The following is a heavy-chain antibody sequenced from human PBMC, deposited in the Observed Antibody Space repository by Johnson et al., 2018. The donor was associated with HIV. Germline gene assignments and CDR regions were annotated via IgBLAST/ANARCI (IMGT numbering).Heavy chain of an antibody. CDR2: ISWNSGSI. Sequence: VQLVESGGGLVQPGRSLRLSCAASGFTFDDYAMHWVRQAPGKGLEWVSGISWNSGSIGYADSVKGRFTISRDNAKNSLYLQMNSLRAEDTALYYCAKAATTVGTLEGVAFDIWGQGTMVTVSS. D-gene: IGHD4-23*01. CDR1: GFTFDDYA. J-gene: IGHJ3*02. V-gene: IGHV3-9*01. CDR3: AKAATTVGTLEGVAFDI.